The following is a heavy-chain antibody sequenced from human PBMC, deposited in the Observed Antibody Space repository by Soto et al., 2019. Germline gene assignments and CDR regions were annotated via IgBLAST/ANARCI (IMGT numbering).Heavy chain of an antibody. Sequence: EVQVVESGGGLVQPGRSLRLSCTTSGFTFGDYAVSWFRQAPGKGLEWVGFIRSTPYGGTTEYAASVRGRFTISRDXXKSIAYLQMNSLKTEDTAVYYCTRWSSNWYGVSDYWGQGTLVTVSS. D-gene: IGHD6-13*01. CDR3: TRWSSNWYGVSDY. CDR1: GFTFGDYA. V-gene: IGHV3-49*03. J-gene: IGHJ4*02. CDR2: IRSTPYGGTT.